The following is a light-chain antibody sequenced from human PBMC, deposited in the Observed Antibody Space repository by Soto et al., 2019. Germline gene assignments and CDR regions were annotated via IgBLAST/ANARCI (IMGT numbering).Light chain of an antibody. CDR1: TSNIGTNA. J-gene: IGLJ3*02. V-gene: IGLV1-44*01. Sequence: QSVLSQSPSASGTPGQRVTISCSGRTSNIGTNAVNWYHQLPGTAPRLVLYNDNQRPSGVPDHFSGSRSGTSASLAISGLQSEDEADYYCATWDDSLNGWVFGGGTKVTVL. CDR2: NDN. CDR3: ATWDDSLNGWV.